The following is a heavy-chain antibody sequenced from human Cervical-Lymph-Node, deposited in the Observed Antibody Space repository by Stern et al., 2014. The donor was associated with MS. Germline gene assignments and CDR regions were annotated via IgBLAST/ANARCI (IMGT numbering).Heavy chain of an antibody. J-gene: IGHJ4*02. CDR1: GYHFPSYW. D-gene: IGHD2-15*01. CDR3: ARDKVDCSGGSCHPPFFDY. CDR2: IYVGDSET. Sequence: EVQLVESGAEVKKPGESLKISCKGSGYHFPSYWIAWVRQMPGKGLEWMGIIYVGDSETKYSPSFQGQVPISADKSISTAYLQWSSLKASDTAMYYCARDKVDCSGGSCHPPFFDYWGQGTLVTVSS. V-gene: IGHV5-51*01.